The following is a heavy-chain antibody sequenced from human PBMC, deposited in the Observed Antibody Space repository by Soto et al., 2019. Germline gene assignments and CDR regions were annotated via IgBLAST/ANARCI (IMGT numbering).Heavy chain of an antibody. CDR2: IWSDGSNK. V-gene: IGHV3-33*01. Sequence: GGSLRLSCVASCFTFSGYGMHWVRQAPGKGLEWVAVIWSDGSNKYYADSVRGRFTISRDNSRNTLSLQMDSLRAEDTAVYYCARDHGSSGYYLDAREIWGQGKMVTGS. CDR3: ARDHGSSGYYLDAREI. J-gene: IGHJ3*02. D-gene: IGHD3-22*01. CDR1: CFTFSGYG.